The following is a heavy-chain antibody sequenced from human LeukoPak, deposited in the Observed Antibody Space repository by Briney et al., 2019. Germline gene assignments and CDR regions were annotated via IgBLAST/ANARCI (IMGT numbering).Heavy chain of an antibody. CDR2: ITYDGYYK. D-gene: IGHD2-2*02. Sequence: GGSLRLSCAASGFTFTNYGMHWVRQAPGKGLEWVALITYDGYYKYYSDSVKGRFTISSDNSKNTLYLQMNSLRAEDTAVYYCAKDRGYCSSASCYKPADYWGQGTLLTVSS. J-gene: IGHJ4*02. V-gene: IGHV3-30*18. CDR3: AKDRGYCSSASCYKPADY. CDR1: GFTFTNYG.